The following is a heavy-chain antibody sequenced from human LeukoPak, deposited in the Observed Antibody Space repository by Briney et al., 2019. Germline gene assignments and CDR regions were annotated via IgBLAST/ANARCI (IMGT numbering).Heavy chain of an antibody. D-gene: IGHD1-26*01. CDR3: ARGVGATGIDY. CDR2: IYYSGST. V-gene: IGHV4-39*01. CDR1: GGSISSSSYY. J-gene: IGHJ4*02. Sequence: PSETLSLTCTVSGGSISSSSYYWGWIRQPPGKGLEWIGSIYYSGSTYYNPSLKSRVTISVDTSKNQFSLKLSSVTAADTAVYYCARGVGATGIDYWGQGTLVTVSS.